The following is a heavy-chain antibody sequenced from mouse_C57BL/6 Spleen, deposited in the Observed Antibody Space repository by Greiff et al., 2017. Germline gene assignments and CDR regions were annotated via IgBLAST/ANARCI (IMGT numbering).Heavy chain of an antibody. CDR2: IDPEDGET. Sequence: VQLQQSGAELVKPGASVKLSCTASGFNIKDYYMHWVKQRTEQGLEWIGRIDPEDGETKSAPKFQGKATITADTSSNTAYLQLSSLTSEDTAVYYCARNGNYSLYWYFDVWGTGTTVTVSS. CDR3: ARNGNYSLYWYFDV. CDR1: GFNIKDYY. D-gene: IGHD2-1*01. J-gene: IGHJ1*03. V-gene: IGHV14-2*01.